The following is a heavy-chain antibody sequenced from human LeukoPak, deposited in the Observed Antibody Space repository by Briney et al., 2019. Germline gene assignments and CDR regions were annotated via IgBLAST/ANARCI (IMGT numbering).Heavy chain of an antibody. D-gene: IGHD6-19*01. V-gene: IGHV4-39*01. CDR1: GGSTSSSNYY. CDR2: IYYSGST. Sequence: SETLSLTCTVSGGSTSSSNYYWGWIRQPPGKGLEWIGNIYYSGSTYYKPSPKTRVTISVDTSKNQFSLKLTSVTAADTAVYYCARHASVDGNWPRPLDYWGQGSLVTVSS. J-gene: IGHJ4*02. CDR3: ARHASVDGNWPRPLDY.